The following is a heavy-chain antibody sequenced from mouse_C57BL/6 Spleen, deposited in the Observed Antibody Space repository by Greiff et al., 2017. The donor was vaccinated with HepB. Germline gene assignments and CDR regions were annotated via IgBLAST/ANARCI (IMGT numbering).Heavy chain of an antibody. D-gene: IGHD1-1*01. CDR2: ISDGGSYT. J-gene: IGHJ2*01. Sequence: EVQVVESGGGLVKPGGSLKLSCAASGFTFSSYAMSWVRQTPEKRLEWVATISDGGSYTYYPDNVKGRFTISRDNAKNNLYLQMSHLKSEDTAMYDCARDLDYYGSSPFDYWGQGTTLTVSS. CDR3: ARDLDYYGSSPFDY. CDR1: GFTFSSYA. V-gene: IGHV5-4*01.